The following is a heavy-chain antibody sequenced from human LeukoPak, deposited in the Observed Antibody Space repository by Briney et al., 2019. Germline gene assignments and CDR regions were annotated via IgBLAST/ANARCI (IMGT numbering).Heavy chain of an antibody. CDR1: GYTFTGYY. D-gene: IGHD5-18*01. Sequence: ASVKVSCKASGYTFTGYYMHWVRQARGQGLEWMGWINPNSGGTNYAQKFQGRVTMTRDTSISTAYMELSRLRSDDTAVYYCARVGYSYGYGGFDYWGQGTLVTVSS. CDR2: INPNSGGT. J-gene: IGHJ4*02. V-gene: IGHV1-2*02. CDR3: ARVGYSYGYGGFDY.